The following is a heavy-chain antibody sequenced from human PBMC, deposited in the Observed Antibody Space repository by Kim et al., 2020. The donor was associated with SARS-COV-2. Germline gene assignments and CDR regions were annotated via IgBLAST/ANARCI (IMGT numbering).Heavy chain of an antibody. J-gene: IGHJ4*02. CDR2: INTDNGNT. D-gene: IGHD3-10*01. Sequence: ASVKVSCKTSGYTFTAYALHWVRQAPGQTLEWLGWINTDNGNTKYSNKLHGRAVITRDTSASTAFMELSSLRSDDTAVYYCARDQGYTDYYGSGAYYPKWGPGTRVTVSS. V-gene: IGHV1-3*04. CDR1: GYTFTAYA. CDR3: ARDQGYTDYYGSGAYYPK.